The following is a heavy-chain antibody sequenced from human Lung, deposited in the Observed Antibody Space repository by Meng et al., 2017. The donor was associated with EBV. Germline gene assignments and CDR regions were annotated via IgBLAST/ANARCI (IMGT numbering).Heavy chain of an antibody. D-gene: IGHD4-23*01. Sequence: QLDESRRGRVTPSVTLSLSCAVSGGYISSSNWWSWVRQPPGKGLEWIGEIYHSGSTNYNPSLKSRVTISVDKSKNQFSLKLSSVTAADTAVYYCARDEGGNSERGFQHWGQGTLVTVSS. CDR3: ARDEGGNSERGFQH. CDR1: GGYISSSNW. CDR2: IYHSGST. V-gene: IGHV4-4*02. J-gene: IGHJ1*01.